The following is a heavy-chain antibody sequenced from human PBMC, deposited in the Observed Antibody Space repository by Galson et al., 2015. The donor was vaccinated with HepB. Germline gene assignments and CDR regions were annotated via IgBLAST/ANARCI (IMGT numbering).Heavy chain of an antibody. J-gene: IGHJ4*02. CDR3: AKDVTALVTKFDY. D-gene: IGHD1-14*01. CDR1: GFTFSSYA. CDR2: IFANGGRT. Sequence: SLRLSCAASGFTFSSYAMSWVRQAPGKGLEWVSGIFANGGRTNYADSVKGRFTISRDNSKNTLDLQMNSLRAEDTAVYYCAKDVTALVTKFDYWGQGTLVTVSS. V-gene: IGHV3-23*01.